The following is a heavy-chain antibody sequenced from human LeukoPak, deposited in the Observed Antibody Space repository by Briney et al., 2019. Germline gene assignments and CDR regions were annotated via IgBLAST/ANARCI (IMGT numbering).Heavy chain of an antibody. CDR1: GGTFSSYA. Sequence: SVKVSCKASGGTFSSYAISWVRQAPGQGLEWMGGIIPIFGTANYAQKFQGRVTITADKSTSTAYMELSSLRSEDTAVYYCARASGITIFGVVIGTYFDPWGQGTLVTVSS. J-gene: IGHJ5*02. D-gene: IGHD3-3*01. V-gene: IGHV1-69*06. CDR3: ARASGITIFGVVIGTYFDP. CDR2: IIPIFGTA.